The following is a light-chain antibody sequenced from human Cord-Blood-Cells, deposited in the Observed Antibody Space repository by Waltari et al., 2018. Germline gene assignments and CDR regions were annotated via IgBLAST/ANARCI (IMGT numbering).Light chain of an antibody. CDR3: QQYNSYSWT. J-gene: IGKJ1*01. V-gene: IGKV1-5*03. CDR2: KAS. Sequence: DIQMTQSPSTLSASVGDRVTITCRASQSISSWFAWYQQKPGKAPNLLIYKASSLESGVPSSFSGSGSGTEFTLTISSLQPDDFATYYCQQYNSYSWTFGQGTKLEIK. CDR1: QSISSW.